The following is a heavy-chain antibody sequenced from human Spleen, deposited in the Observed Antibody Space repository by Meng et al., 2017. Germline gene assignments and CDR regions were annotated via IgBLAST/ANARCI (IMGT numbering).Heavy chain of an antibody. CDR1: GYTSLSYA. CDR2: INTYTGSP. CDR3: ARYRSSSWFDH. D-gene: IGHD6-13*01. Sequence: PGSEFQKPGPSVQVSCKAFGYTSLSYARTWVRQAPGQGLEWMGRINTYTGSPTYAQGFTGRFVFSLDTSISTAYLQISGLRAEDTAVYYCARYRSSSWFDHWGQGSLVTVSS. V-gene: IGHV7-4-1*02. J-gene: IGHJ5*02.